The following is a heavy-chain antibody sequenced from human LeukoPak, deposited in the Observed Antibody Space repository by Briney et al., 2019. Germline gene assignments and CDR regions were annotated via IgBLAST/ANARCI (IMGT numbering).Heavy chain of an antibody. CDR1: GFTFSSYS. CDR2: ISSSSSYK. J-gene: IGHJ5*02. D-gene: IGHD4-17*01. CDR3: ARGGDYGDYEDWFDP. V-gene: IGHV3-21*01. Sequence: GGSLRLSWAASGFTFSSYSMNWVRQAPGKGLEWVSSISSSSSYKYHADSVKGRFTISRDNAKNSLYLQMNSLRAEDTAVYYCARGGDYGDYEDWFDPWGQGTLVTVSS.